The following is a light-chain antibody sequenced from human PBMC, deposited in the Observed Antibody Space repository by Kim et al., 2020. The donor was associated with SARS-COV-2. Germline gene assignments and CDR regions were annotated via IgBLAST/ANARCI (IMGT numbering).Light chain of an antibody. Sequence: ASVGDRVTITCRASQNIRTWLAWYQQKPAQAPEPLIFAASTLDFGVPSRFSGSGSGTDFTLTITNLQPEDSATYFCQQYNTFPSTFGQGTRLEIK. CDR2: AAS. CDR1: QNIRTW. CDR3: QQYNTFPST. V-gene: IGKV1D-16*01. J-gene: IGKJ5*01.